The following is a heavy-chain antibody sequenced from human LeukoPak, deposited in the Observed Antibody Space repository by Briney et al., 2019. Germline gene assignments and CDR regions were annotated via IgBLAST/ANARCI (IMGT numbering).Heavy chain of an antibody. CDR2: IYYSGST. D-gene: IGHD3-22*01. CDR3: ARLEGGLPFDYYDSSGYFGY. CDR1: GDSITTHY. Sequence: PSETLSLTCTVSGDSITTHYWGWIRQPPGKGLEWIGSIYYSGSTYYNPSLKSRVTISVDTSKNQFSLKLSSVTAADTAVYYCARLEGGLPFDYYDSSGYFGYWGQGTLVTVSS. J-gene: IGHJ4*02. V-gene: IGHV4-39*01.